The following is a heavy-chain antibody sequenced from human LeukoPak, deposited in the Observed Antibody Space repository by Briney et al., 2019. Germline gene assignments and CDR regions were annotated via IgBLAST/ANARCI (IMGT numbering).Heavy chain of an antibody. V-gene: IGHV3-48*01. J-gene: IGHJ4*02. CDR1: GFTLSNYS. CDR3: ARDGGTRYCSGGSCYKSYYFDS. CDR2: ISGSGFTI. D-gene: IGHD2-15*01. Sequence: GGSLRLSCAVSGFTLSNYSMKWVRQAAGKGLEWISYISGSGFTIHYEDYVKGRFTISRDNAKNSLYLQLHSLRAEDTAVYYCARDGGTRYCSGGSCYKSYYFDSWGQGTLVTVSS.